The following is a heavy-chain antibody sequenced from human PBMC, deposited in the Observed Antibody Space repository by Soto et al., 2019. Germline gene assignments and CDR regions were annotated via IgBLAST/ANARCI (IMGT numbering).Heavy chain of an antibody. CDR1: GGFVSSGSYY. D-gene: IGHD2-21*02. CDR3: ARVELGTATTVVDAFDI. V-gene: IGHV4-34*01. Sequence: QVQLQQWGAGLLKPSETLSLTCAVYGGFVSSGSYYWSWIRQPPGKGLEWIGEMSHSGGTHFNPSLKRRVTISVDTSKNQFSLKMSSVTAADTALYYCARVELGTATTVVDAFDIWGPGTMVTVSS. J-gene: IGHJ3*02. CDR2: MSHSGGT.